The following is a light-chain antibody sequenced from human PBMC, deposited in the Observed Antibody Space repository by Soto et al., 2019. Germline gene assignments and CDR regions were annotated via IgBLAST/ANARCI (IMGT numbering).Light chain of an antibody. V-gene: IGLV2-14*01. CDR3: SSYTSSSTLV. CDR1: SSDVGGYNY. J-gene: IGLJ1*01. Sequence: QSALTQPASVSGSPGQSITISCTGTSSDVGGYNYVSWYQQHPGKAPKLMIYEVSNRPSGVSNRVSGSKSGNTASLTISGLQAEDEADYYCSSYTSSSTLVFGTRTKVTVL. CDR2: EVS.